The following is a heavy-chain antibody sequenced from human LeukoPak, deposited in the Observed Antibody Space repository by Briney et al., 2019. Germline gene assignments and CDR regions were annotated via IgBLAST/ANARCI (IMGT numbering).Heavy chain of an antibody. CDR1: GGSVSSSSYY. CDR2: IYYSGST. D-gene: IGHD3-22*01. CDR3: ARAPDYYDSSGYYSYFDY. V-gene: IGHV4-39*07. Sequence: SETLSLTCTVSGGSVSSSSYYWGWIRQPPGKGLEWIGSIYYSGSTYYNPSLKSRVTISVDTSKNQFSLKLSSVTAADTAVYYCARAPDYYDSSGYYSYFDYWGQGTLVTVSS. J-gene: IGHJ4*02.